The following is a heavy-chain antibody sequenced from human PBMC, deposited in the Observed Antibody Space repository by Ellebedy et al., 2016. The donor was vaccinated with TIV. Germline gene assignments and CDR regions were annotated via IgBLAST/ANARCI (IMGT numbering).Heavy chain of an antibody. Sequence: GGSLRLXXAASGFTFSDYAMNWVRQAPGKGLEWVSPISGSGETYYADSVKGRFTISRDNAKNSLYLQMNNLRPEDTALYYCTKDLLPGGADVWGQGTSVTVSS. V-gene: IGHV3-23*01. J-gene: IGHJ6*02. CDR1: GFTFSDYA. CDR3: TKDLLPGGADV. CDR2: ISGSGET. D-gene: IGHD2-21*02.